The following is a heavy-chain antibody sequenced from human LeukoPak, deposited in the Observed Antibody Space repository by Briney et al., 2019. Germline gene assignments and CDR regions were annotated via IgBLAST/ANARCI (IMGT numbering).Heavy chain of an antibody. D-gene: IGHD3-22*01. Sequence: VASVKVSCKASGYTFTSYAMNWVRQAPGQGLEWMGWMNPNSGNTGYAQKFQGRVTMTRNTSISTAYMELSSLRSEDTAVYYCARGSSGYDYWGQGTLVTVSS. CDR2: MNPNSGNT. CDR1: GYTFTSYA. J-gene: IGHJ4*02. V-gene: IGHV1-8*02. CDR3: ARGSSGYDY.